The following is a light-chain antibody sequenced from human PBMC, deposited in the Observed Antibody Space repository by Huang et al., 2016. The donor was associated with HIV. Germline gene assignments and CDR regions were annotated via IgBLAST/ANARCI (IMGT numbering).Light chain of an antibody. V-gene: IGKV1-NL1*01. CDR3: QQYFTSPPLT. J-gene: IGKJ4*01. CDR1: QGISNS. Sequence: DIQMTQSPSSLSASVGDRVTITCRASQGISNSLAWDQQKPGRAPKLLVYAASRLGSGVPSRFSGRGSGTDYTLTISRLQPEDFATYYCQQYFTSPPLTFGGGTKVEIK. CDR2: AAS.